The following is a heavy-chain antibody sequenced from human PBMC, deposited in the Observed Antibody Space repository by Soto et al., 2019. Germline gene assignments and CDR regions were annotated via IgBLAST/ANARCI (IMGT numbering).Heavy chain of an antibody. D-gene: IGHD2-15*01. CDR2: IWYDGSNK. J-gene: IGHJ4*02. Sequence: VAVIWYDGSNKYYADSVKGRFTISRDNSKNTLYLQMNSLRAEDTAVYYCARDPSAYCSGGSCYYVYFDYWGQGTLVTVSS. CDR3: ARDPSAYCSGGSCYYVYFDY. V-gene: IGHV3-33*01.